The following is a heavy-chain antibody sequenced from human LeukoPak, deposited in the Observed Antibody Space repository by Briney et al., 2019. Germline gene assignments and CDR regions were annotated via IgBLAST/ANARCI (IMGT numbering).Heavy chain of an antibody. J-gene: IGHJ4*02. CDR3: ARDSATGTFDN. CDR1: EFTVSNKY. CDR2: ISGGGST. D-gene: IGHD1-1*01. Sequence: GGSLRLSCVGSEFTVSNKYMSWARQAPVKGLEWVSAISGGGSTYYADSVKGRFTISRDSSKNTLYLHMNNLRADDTAVYYCARDSATGTFDNWGQGSLVTVSS. V-gene: IGHV3-66*01.